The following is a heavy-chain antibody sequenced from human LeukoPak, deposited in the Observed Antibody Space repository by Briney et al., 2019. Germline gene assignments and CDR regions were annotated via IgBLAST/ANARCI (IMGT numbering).Heavy chain of an antibody. CDR1: GFTFSTYW. CDR3: ARGALSSGWYRTFPTFFDY. Sequence: GSLRLSCAASGFTFSTYWMSWIRQPPGKGLEWIGEINHSGSTNYNPSLKSRVTISVDTSKNQFSLKLSSVTAADTAVYYCARGALSSGWYRTFPTFFDYWGQGTLVTVSS. J-gene: IGHJ4*02. CDR2: INHSGST. D-gene: IGHD6-19*01. V-gene: IGHV4-34*01.